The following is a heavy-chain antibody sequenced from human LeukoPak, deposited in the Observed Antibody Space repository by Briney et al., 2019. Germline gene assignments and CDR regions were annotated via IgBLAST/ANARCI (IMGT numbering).Heavy chain of an antibody. V-gene: IGHV3-23*01. CDR3: AKKMVAAGTWENLIDY. J-gene: IGHJ4*02. Sequence: GGSLRLSCAASGFTFSSYAMSWVRQAPGKGLEWVSAISGSGGSTYYADSVKGRFTISRDNSKNTLYLQMNSLKAEDTAVYYCAKKMVAAGTWENLIDYWGQGTLVTVSS. CDR2: ISGSGGST. CDR1: GFTFSSYA. D-gene: IGHD6-13*01.